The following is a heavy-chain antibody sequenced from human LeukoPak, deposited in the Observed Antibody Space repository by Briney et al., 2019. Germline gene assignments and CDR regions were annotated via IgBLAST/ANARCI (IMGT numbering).Heavy chain of an antibody. V-gene: IGHV3-7*01. CDR3: ARVGDDDAFDI. CDR2: IKQDGSEK. D-gene: IGHD3-16*01. Sequence: PGGSLRLSCAASGFTFRTFWMSWVRQAPGKGLEWVANIKQDGSEKDYVDSVKGRFTISRDNSKNTLYLQMGCLRAEDMAVYYCARVGDDDAFDIWGQGTMVTVSS. J-gene: IGHJ3*02. CDR1: GFTFRTFW.